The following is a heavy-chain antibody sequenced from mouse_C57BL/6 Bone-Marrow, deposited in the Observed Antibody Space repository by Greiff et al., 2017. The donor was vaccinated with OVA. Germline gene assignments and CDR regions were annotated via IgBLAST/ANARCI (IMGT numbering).Heavy chain of an antibody. D-gene: IGHD2-1*01. CDR3: TRLLDAMDY. V-gene: IGHV5-9-1*02. CDR2: ISSGGDYI. J-gene: IGHJ4*01. Sequence: EVNVVESGEGSVKPGGSLKLSCAASGFTFSSYAMSWVRQTPEKRLEWVAYISSGGDYIYYADTVKGRFTISRDNARNTLYLQMSSLKSEDTAMYYCTRLLDAMDYWGQGTSVTVSS. CDR1: GFTFSSYA.